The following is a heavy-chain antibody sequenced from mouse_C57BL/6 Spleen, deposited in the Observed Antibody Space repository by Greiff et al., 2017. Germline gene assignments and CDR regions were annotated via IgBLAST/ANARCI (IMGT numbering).Heavy chain of an antibody. J-gene: IGHJ2*01. CDR3: ARGVYYGSPFDY. CDR1: GYTFTSYG. Sequence: VKLVESGAELARPGASVKLSCKASGYTFTSYGISWVKQRTGQGLEWIGEIYPRSGNTYYNEKFKGKATLTADKSSSTAYMELRSLTSEDSAVYFCARGVYYGSPFDYWGQGTTLTVSS. V-gene: IGHV1-81*01. D-gene: IGHD1-1*01. CDR2: IYPRSGNT.